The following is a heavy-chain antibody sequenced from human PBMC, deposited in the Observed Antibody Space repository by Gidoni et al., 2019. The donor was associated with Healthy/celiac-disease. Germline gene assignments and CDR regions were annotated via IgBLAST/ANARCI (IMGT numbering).Heavy chain of an antibody. CDR2: IYYSGST. Sequence: QVQLQESGPGLVKPSETLSLTCTVSGGSISSYYWSWIRQPPGKGLEWIGYIYYSGSTNYNPSLKSRVTISVDTSKNQFSLKLSSVTAADTAVYYCARHSNSGSYSHPFDPWGQGTLVTVSS. CDR1: GGSISSYY. D-gene: IGHD1-26*01. J-gene: IGHJ5*02. CDR3: ARHSNSGSYSHPFDP. V-gene: IGHV4-59*08.